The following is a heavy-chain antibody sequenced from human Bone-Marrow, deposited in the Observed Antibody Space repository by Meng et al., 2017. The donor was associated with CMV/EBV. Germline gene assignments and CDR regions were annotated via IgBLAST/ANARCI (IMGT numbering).Heavy chain of an antibody. D-gene: IGHD4-23*01. V-gene: IGHV1-2*02. CDR3: AVTMVVTPGGQIYNYYGMDV. CDR1: GYTFTGYY. Sequence: ASVKVSCKASGYTFTGYYMHWVRQAPGQGLEWMGWINPNSGGTNYAQKSQGRVTITTDESTSTAYMELSSLRSEDTAVYYCAVTMVVTPGGQIYNYYGMDVWGQGTTVTVSS. J-gene: IGHJ6*02. CDR2: INPNSGGT.